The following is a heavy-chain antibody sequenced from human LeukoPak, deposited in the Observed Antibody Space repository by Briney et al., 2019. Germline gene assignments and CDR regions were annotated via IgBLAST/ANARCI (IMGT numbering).Heavy chain of an antibody. Sequence: GGSLRLSCAASGITFTNAWMSWVRQAPDKGLEWVSAISGSGATTYSADSVKGRFTISRDNSKNTLYLQMNSLRAEDTAVYYCAKGYSFGCCNYYYMDAWGKGTTVTVSS. CDR3: AKGYSFGCCNYYYMDA. V-gene: IGHV3-23*01. CDR1: GITFTNAW. J-gene: IGHJ6*03. CDR2: ISGSGATT. D-gene: IGHD5-18*01.